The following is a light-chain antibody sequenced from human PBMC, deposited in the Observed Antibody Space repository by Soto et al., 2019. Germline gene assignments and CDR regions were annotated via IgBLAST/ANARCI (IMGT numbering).Light chain of an antibody. CDR2: RNN. CDR1: SSNIGSNT. Sequence: QSVLTQPPSASGTPGQRVIISCSGSSSNIGSNTVTWYQQLPGTAPKLLIYRNNQRPSGVPDRFSGSKSGTSASLAISGLRSEDEADYYCAAWDDSLSAYVVFGGGTKLTVL. CDR3: AAWDDSLSAYVV. J-gene: IGLJ2*01. V-gene: IGLV1-47*01.